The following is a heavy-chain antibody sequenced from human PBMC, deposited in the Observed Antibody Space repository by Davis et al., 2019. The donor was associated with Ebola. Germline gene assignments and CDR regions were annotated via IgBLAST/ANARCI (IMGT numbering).Heavy chain of an antibody. J-gene: IGHJ4*02. V-gene: IGHV3-23*01. CDR2: LSGSGGAT. D-gene: IGHD3-3*01. Sequence: GESLKISCAASGFSFGNFAMSWVRQAPGKGLEWVSSLSGSGGATFYADSVKGRFTISRDSSKNTLYLQMNSLRAEDTAVYYCARDDFCSLWGQGTLVTVSS. CDR1: GFSFGNFA. CDR3: ARDDFCSL.